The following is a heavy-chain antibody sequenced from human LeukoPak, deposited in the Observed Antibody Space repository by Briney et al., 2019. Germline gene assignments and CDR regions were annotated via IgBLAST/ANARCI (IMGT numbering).Heavy chain of an antibody. J-gene: IGHJ4*02. Sequence: SETLSLTCAVYGGSFSGYYWSWIRQPPGKGLEWIGEINHSVSTNYNPSLKSRVTISVDTSKNQFSLKLSSVTAADTAVYYCARRTYYYDSSGRGDFDYWGQGTLVTVSS. D-gene: IGHD3-22*01. CDR1: GGSFSGYY. CDR3: ARRTYYYDSSGRGDFDY. CDR2: INHSVST. V-gene: IGHV4-34*01.